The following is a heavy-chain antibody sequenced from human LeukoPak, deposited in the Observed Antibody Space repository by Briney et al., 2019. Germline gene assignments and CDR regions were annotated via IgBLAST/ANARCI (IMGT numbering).Heavy chain of an antibody. D-gene: IGHD5-18*01. CDR2: ISSGSSFI. Sequence: GGSLRLSCAASGFTFSSYSMNWVRQAPGKGLEWVSSISSGSSFIYYADSVKGRFTISRDNAKNSLYLQMNSLRAEDTAVYYCAREDTTMVASSRLDYWGQGTLVTVSS. V-gene: IGHV3-21*01. CDR1: GFTFSSYS. CDR3: AREDTTMVASSRLDY. J-gene: IGHJ4*02.